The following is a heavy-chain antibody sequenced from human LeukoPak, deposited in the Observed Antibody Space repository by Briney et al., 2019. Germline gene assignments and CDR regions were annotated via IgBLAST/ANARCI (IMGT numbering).Heavy chain of an antibody. CDR2: ISYDGSNK. D-gene: IGHD3-22*01. J-gene: IGHJ3*02. V-gene: IGHV3-30*03. CDR1: GFTFSSYG. CDR3: ATGLYYYDSSGYYVRTDAFDI. Sequence: GGSLRLSCAASGFTFSSYGMHWVRQAPGKGLEWVAVISYDGSNKYYADSVKGRFTISRDNSKNTLYLQMNSLRAEDTAVYYCATGLYYYDSSGYYVRTDAFDIWGQGTMVTVSS.